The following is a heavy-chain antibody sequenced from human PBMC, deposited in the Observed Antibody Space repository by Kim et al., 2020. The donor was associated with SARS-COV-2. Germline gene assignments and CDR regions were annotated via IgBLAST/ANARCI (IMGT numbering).Heavy chain of an antibody. J-gene: IGHJ6*02. CDR2: ISAYNGNT. Sequence: ASVKVSCKASGYTFTSYGISWVRQAPGQGLEWMGWISAYNGNTNYAQKLQGRVTMTTDTSTSTAYMELRSLRSDDTAVYYCARRDDFWSGYYYGMDVWGQGTTVTVSS. D-gene: IGHD3-3*01. CDR3: ARRDDFWSGYYYGMDV. V-gene: IGHV1-18*01. CDR1: GYTFTSYG.